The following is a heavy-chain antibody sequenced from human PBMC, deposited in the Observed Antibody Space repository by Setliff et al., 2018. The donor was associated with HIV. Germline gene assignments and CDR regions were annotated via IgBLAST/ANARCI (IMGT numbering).Heavy chain of an antibody. J-gene: IGHJ4*02. CDR3: ARRGYSSGYFDY. D-gene: IGHD6-19*01. CDR1: GGSISSHY. CDR2: IYYSGSS. V-gene: IGHV4-59*08. Sequence: SETLSLTCTVSGGSISSHYWSWIRQPPGKGLEWIGNIYYSGSSYYNPSLKSRVTISVDTSKNQFSLKLSSVTAADTAVYYCARRGYSSGYFDYWGQGMLVTVSS.